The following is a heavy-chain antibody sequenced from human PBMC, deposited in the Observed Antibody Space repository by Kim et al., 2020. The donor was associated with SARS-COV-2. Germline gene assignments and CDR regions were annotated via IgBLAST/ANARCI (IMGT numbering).Heavy chain of an antibody. Sequence: RGSLRLSCVASGFTFSRHWMSWVRQAPGKGLEWLANIKEDGSEKGCVDSVKGRFTISRDNAKNSLYLQMNSLRVEDTAIYYCARDPLKADGFNGLDSWGQGTLVTVSS. CDR1: GFTFSRHW. CDR3: ARDPLKADGFNGLDS. CDR2: IKEDGSEK. V-gene: IGHV3-7*01. D-gene: IGHD2-8*01. J-gene: IGHJ4*02.